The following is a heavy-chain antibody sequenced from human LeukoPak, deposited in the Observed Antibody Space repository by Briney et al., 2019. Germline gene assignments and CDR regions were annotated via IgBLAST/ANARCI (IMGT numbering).Heavy chain of an antibody. CDR3: ARGGVITFGGVIADY. CDR2: IWYDGSNK. Sequence: PGGSQRLSCAASGFTFSSYGMHWVRQAPGKGLEWVAVIWYDGSNKYYADSVKGRFTISRDNSKSTLYLQMNSLRAEDTAVYYCARGGVITFGGVIADYWGQGTLVTVSS. V-gene: IGHV3-33*01. CDR1: GFTFSSYG. J-gene: IGHJ4*02. D-gene: IGHD3-16*02.